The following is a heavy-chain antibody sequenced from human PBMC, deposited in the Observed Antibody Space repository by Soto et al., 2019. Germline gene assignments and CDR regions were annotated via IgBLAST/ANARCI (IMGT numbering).Heavy chain of an antibody. J-gene: IGHJ4*02. V-gene: IGHV4-4*07. Sequence: SETLSLTCTVSGASITCSSYWSWIRQPAGKGLEWIGRFSLSGTTDYNPSLRSRVTMSADVSKNQFSLRLTSVTAADTALYYCARGMTPPGAPAWYYFDSWGQGTLVTVSS. CDR1: GASITCSSY. CDR2: FSLSGTT. D-gene: IGHD2-8*02. CDR3: ARGMTPPGAPAWYYFDS.